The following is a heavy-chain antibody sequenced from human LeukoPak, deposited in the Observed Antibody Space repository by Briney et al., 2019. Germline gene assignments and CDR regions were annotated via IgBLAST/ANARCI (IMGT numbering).Heavy chain of an antibody. Sequence: ASVKVSCKASGYTFTSYYMHWVRQAPGQGLEWMGIINPSGGSTSYAQKFQGRVTMTRDTSTSTVYMELSSLKSEDTAVYYCARIVGATWVDYWGQGTLVTVSS. CDR3: ARIVGATWVDY. CDR2: INPSGGST. CDR1: GYTFTSYY. V-gene: IGHV1-46*01. D-gene: IGHD1-26*01. J-gene: IGHJ4*02.